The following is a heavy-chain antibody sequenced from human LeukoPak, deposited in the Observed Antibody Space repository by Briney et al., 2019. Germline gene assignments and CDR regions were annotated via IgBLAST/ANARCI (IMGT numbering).Heavy chain of an antibody. CDR2: INPNSGGT. J-gene: IGHJ3*02. V-gene: IGHV1-2*04. CDR3: ARVHTSSGYSDNAFDI. Sequence: ASVKVSCKAPGYTFTGYYMHWVRQAPGQGLEWMGWINPNSGGTNYAQKFQGWVTMTRDTSISTAYMELSRLRSDDTAVYYCARVHTSSGYSDNAFDIWGQGTMVTVSS. D-gene: IGHD3-22*01. CDR1: GYTFTGYY.